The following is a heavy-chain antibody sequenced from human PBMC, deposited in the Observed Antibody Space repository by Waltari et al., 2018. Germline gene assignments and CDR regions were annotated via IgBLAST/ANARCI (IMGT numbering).Heavy chain of an antibody. V-gene: IGHV1-69*04. CDR3: ARGGHYYWYFDL. Sequence: QVQLVQSGAEVKTPGSSVKVSCKASGGTFIRYAFSWVRQAPGQGLEWMGGIIPILGIANYAQKFQGRVTITADESTSTAYMELSSLRSEDTAVYYCARGGHYYWYFDLWGRGTLVTVSS. CDR2: IIPILGIA. CDR1: GGTFIRYA. J-gene: IGHJ2*01. D-gene: IGHD3-10*01.